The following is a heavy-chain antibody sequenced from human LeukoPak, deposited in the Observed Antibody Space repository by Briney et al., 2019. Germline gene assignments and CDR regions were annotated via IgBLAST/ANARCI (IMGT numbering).Heavy chain of an antibody. CDR2: ISGSGGST. Sequence: PGGSLRLSCAASGFTFSSYAMSWVRQAPGKGLEWVSAISGSGGSTYCADSVKGRFTISRDNSKNTLYLQMNSLGAEDTAVYYCAKDGMATISYYFDYWGQGTLVTVSS. V-gene: IGHV3-23*01. J-gene: IGHJ4*02. CDR1: GFTFSSYA. D-gene: IGHD5-24*01. CDR3: AKDGMATISYYFDY.